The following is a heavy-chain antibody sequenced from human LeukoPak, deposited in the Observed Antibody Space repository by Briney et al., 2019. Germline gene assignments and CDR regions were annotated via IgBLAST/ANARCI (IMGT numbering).Heavy chain of an antibody. Sequence: GESLKISCKGSEYRFNSYWISWVRQMPGKGLEWMGIIYPGDSDTRYSPSFQGQVTISADKSISTAYLQWTSLKPSDTAIYYCARCIAAAVSAFDIWGQGTMVTVSS. CDR3: ARCIAAAVSAFDI. V-gene: IGHV5-51*01. D-gene: IGHD6-13*01. J-gene: IGHJ3*02. CDR2: IYPGDSDT. CDR1: EYRFNSYW.